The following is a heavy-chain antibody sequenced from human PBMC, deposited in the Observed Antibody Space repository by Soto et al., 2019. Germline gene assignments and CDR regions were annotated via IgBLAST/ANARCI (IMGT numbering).Heavy chain of an antibody. CDR1: GVSISSGNW. V-gene: IGHV4-4*02. CDR2: IFHDGTA. CDR3: ARLVYDTRLNYMYFDF. J-gene: IGHJ4*02. Sequence: SETQSLTCAVSGVSISSGNWWTWVRQSPQRGLEYIGEIFHDGTANYYPSFERRVAISVDTSKNQFSLKLTSVTAADTAIYFCARLVYDTRLNYMYFDFWGQGTLVTVSS. D-gene: IGHD3-10*01.